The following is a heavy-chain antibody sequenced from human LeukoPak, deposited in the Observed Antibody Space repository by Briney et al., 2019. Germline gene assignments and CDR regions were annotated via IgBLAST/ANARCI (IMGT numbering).Heavy chain of an antibody. D-gene: IGHD3-3*01. CDR2: ISNDGSNK. V-gene: IGHV3-30-3*01. J-gene: IGHJ3*02. CDR1: GFTFSSYA. Sequence: PGGSLRLSCAASGFTFSSYAMSWVRQAPGKGLEWVAVISNDGSNKYYADSVKGRFTISRDNSEDSVYLQMNSLRVEDTAVYYCARTYDFGIGPPGDAFDNWGQGTLVTVFS. CDR3: ARTYDFGIGPPGDAFDN.